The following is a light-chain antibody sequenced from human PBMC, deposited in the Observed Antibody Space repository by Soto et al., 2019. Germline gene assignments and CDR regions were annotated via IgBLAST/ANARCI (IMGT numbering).Light chain of an antibody. CDR1: SSNIGAGYN. J-gene: IGLJ3*02. V-gene: IGLV1-40*01. CDR3: QSYDSSLTGWL. CDR2: DDS. Sequence: QSVLTQPPSVSGAPGQRVTISCTGSSSNIGAGYNAHWYQQVPGTAPKLLIYDDSNRPSGDPDRFSGSNSGTSASLAITGLKAEDEADYYCQSYDSSLTGWLFGGGTKVTVL.